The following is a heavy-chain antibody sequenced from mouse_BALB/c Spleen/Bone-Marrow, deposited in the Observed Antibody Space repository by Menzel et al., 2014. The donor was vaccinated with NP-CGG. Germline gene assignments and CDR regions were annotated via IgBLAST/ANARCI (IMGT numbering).Heavy chain of an antibody. CDR3: TRSGYYGSSYGYFDV. J-gene: IGHJ1*01. D-gene: IGHD1-1*01. V-gene: IGHV1S22*01. CDR2: IYPGSGST. CDR1: GYTSTSYW. Sequence: LQQSGSELVRPGASVKLSCKASGYTSTSYWMHWVKQRPGQGLEWIRNIYPGSGSTNYDEKFKSKATLTVDTSSSTAYMQLSSLTSEDSAVYYCTRSGYYGSSYGYFDVWGAGTTVTVSS.